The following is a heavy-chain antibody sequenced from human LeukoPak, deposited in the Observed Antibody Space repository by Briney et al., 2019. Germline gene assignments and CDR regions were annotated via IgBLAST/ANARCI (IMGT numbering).Heavy chain of an antibody. J-gene: IGHJ4*02. D-gene: IGHD6-6*01. V-gene: IGHV4-59*01. CDR1: GGSISSYY. CDR2: IYYSGST. Sequence: SETLSLTCTVSGGSISSYYWSWIRQPPGKGLEWTGYIYYSGSTNYNPSLKSRVTISVDTSKNQFSLKLSSVTAADTAVYYCARVFPSIAARTYYFDYWGQGTLVTVSS. CDR3: ARVFPSIAARTYYFDY.